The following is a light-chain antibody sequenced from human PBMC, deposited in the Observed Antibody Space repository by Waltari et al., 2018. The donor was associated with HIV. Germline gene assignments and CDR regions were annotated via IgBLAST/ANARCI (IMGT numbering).Light chain of an antibody. CDR3: MQALQTPWT. V-gene: IGKV2-28*01. CDR2: LGS. CDR1: QSLQPSNGYNY. J-gene: IGKJ1*01. Sequence: DIVMTQSPLSLPVTPGEPASISCRSSQSLQPSNGYNYLGWYLQKPGQSPQLLIYLGSNRASGVPTKLSGSASGTDFTLEISRVEAADVGVYYCMQALQTPWTFCTGTKVEIK.